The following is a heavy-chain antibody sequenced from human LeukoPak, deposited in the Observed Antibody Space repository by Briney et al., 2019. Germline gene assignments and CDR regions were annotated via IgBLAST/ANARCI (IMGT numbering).Heavy chain of an antibody. V-gene: IGHV4-39*01. Sequence: SETLSLTCTVSGGSISSSSYDWGWIRQPPGKGLEWIGSIYYSGSTYYNPSLKSRVTISVDTSKNQFSLKLSSVTAADTAVYYCASFGVLMVYAIPDFHYMDVWGKGTTVTVSS. CDR3: ASFGVLMVYAIPDFHYMDV. CDR2: IYYSGST. J-gene: IGHJ6*03. CDR1: GGSISSSSYD. D-gene: IGHD2-8*01.